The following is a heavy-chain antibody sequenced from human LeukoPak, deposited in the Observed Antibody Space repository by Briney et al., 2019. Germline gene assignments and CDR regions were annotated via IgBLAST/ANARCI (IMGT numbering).Heavy chain of an antibody. J-gene: IGHJ3*02. D-gene: IGHD5-12*01. CDR1: GVSVSSGSYY. CDR2: IFYSGIT. V-gene: IGHV4-61*01. Sequence: SETLPLTCTVSGVSVSSGSYYWSWLRQPPGKGLEWIVYIFYSGITTYTPSLKSRVTIPVHTSKNQFSLKRSSVTAADTAVYYCARDSEYSGYAYDAFYIWGQGTMFTVSS. CDR3: ARDSEYSGYAYDAFYI.